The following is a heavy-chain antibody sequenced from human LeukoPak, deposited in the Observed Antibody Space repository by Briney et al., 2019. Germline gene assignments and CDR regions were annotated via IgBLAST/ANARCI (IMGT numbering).Heavy chain of an antibody. D-gene: IGHD3-10*01. J-gene: IGHJ5*02. CDR1: GDSVSSGSDY. V-gene: IGHV4-61*01. CDR3: ARNRGT. Sequence: SETLSLTCTVSGDSVSSGSDYWSWIRQTPGEGLEWIGFIHDSGTTYYSPSFNSQVTISVDTSKNQFSLKLTSVTAADTAVYYCARNRGTWGQGTLVTVSS. CDR2: IHDSGTT.